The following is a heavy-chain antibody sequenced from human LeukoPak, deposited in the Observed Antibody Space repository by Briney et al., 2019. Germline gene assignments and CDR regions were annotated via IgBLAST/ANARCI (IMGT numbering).Heavy chain of an antibody. CDR1: GYTFNSYW. CDR3: ARHRYYYDSSGYLLPDAFDI. CDR2: IYPGDSET. D-gene: IGHD3-22*01. Sequence: GESLKISCKGSGYTFNSYWLGWVRQMPGKGLEWMGIIYPGDSETRYSPSFQGQVTISADKSISTAYLQWSSLKASDTAMYYCARHRYYYDSSGYLLPDAFDIWGQGTMVTVSS. V-gene: IGHV5-51*01. J-gene: IGHJ3*02.